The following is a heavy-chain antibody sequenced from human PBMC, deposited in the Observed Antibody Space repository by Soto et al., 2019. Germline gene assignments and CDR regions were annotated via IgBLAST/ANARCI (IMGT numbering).Heavy chain of an antibody. Sequence: SVKVSCKASGGTFSSFAISWVRQAPGQGLEWMGGIIPIFGQANYAQKFQGRATITADEATSTAYMELSSLRSEDTAVYYCARVESAYYDSSGHYWFDPWGQGTLVTVSS. CDR1: GGTFSSFA. J-gene: IGHJ5*02. CDR2: IIPIFGQA. D-gene: IGHD3-22*01. V-gene: IGHV1-69*13. CDR3: ARVESAYYDSSGHYWFDP.